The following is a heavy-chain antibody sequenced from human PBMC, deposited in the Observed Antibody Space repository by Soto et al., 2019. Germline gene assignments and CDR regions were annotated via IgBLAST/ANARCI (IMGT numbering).Heavy chain of an antibody. V-gene: IGHV4-34*01. J-gene: IGHJ4*02. CDR3: ARLAAAHPMDSFDY. CDR1: GGCFSGYY. CDR2: INHSGST. D-gene: IGHD6-13*01. Sequence: SETLSLTCAVYGGCFSGYYWSWIRQPPGKGLEWIGEINHSGSTNYNPSLKSRVTISVDTSKNQFSLKLSSVTAADTAVYYCARLAAAHPMDSFDYWGRGTLVTVSS.